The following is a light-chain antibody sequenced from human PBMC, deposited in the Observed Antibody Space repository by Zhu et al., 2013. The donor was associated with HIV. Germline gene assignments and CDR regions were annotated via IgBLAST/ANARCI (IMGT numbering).Light chain of an antibody. J-gene: IGLJ1*01. Sequence: SYELTQPPSVSVAPGKTARITCGGNNIGSKSVHWYQQKPGQAPVLVIHDDSDRPSGIPARFSGSNSGNTATLTISGTQAMDEADYYCQAWDSSTYVFGTGTKVTVL. CDR2: DDS. CDR3: QAWDSSTYV. V-gene: IGLV3-21*01. CDR1: NIGSKS.